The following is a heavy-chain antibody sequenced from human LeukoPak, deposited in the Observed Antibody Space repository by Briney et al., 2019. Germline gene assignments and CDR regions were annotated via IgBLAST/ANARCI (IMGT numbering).Heavy chain of an antibody. CDR2: INPNNGGT. CDR3: ARDFSATHCFDY. CDR1: GYTFTGYY. Sequence: ASVKVSRKASGYTFTGYYLHWVRQAPGQGLEWMGWINPNNGGTDYAQKFQGRVTMTRDTSISAAYMELSGLRSDDTAVYYCARDFSATHCFDYWGQGTLVTVSS. J-gene: IGHJ4*02. V-gene: IGHV1-2*02. D-gene: IGHD3-10*01.